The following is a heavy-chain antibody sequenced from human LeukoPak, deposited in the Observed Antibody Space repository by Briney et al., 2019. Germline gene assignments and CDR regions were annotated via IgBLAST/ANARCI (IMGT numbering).Heavy chain of an antibody. V-gene: IGHV1-2*02. CDR3: ARSKSSGWYMFDY. D-gene: IGHD6-19*01. CDR2: VNPNSGGT. J-gene: IGHJ4*02. CDR1: GYTFTDYY. Sequence: ASVKVSCKASGYTFTDYYIHWVRQAPGQGLEWMGWVNPNSGGTNYAQKFQGRVTMTRDTSISTAYMELSRLRSDDTAVYYCARSKSSGWYMFDYWGQGTLVTVSS.